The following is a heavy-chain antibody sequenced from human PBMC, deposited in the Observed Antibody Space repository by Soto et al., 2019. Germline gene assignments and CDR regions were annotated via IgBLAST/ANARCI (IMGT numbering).Heavy chain of an antibody. Sequence: GASVKVSCKASGYTFTSYAIHWVRQAPGQRLEWMGWINAGNGNTKYSQKFQGRVTITRDTSASTAYMELSSLGSEDTALYYCARILGYCSGGSCDYWGQGTLVTVSS. CDR1: GYTFTSYA. CDR3: ARILGYCSGGSCDY. J-gene: IGHJ4*02. CDR2: INAGNGNT. V-gene: IGHV1-3*01. D-gene: IGHD2-15*01.